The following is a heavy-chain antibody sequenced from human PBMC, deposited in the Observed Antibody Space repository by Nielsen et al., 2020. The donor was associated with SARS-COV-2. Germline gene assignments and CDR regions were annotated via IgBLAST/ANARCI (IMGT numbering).Heavy chain of an antibody. CDR2: IYYSGST. Sequence: SETLSLTCTVSGGPISSSSYYWGWIRQPPGKGLEWIGSIYYSGSTYYNPSLKSRVTISVDTSKNQFSLKLSSVTAADTAVYYCARRDFWSGYYTPYGMDVWGQGTTVTVSS. V-gene: IGHV4-39*01. J-gene: IGHJ6*02. D-gene: IGHD3-3*01. CDR3: ARRDFWSGYYTPYGMDV. CDR1: GGPISSSSYY.